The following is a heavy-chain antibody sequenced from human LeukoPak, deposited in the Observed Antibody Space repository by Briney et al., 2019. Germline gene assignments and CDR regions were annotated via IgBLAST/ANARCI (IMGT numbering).Heavy chain of an antibody. CDR1: GFTFSSYW. V-gene: IGHV3-74*01. D-gene: IGHD6-19*01. J-gene: IGHJ4*02. CDR3: ASFETVAAYPFDY. Sequence: GGSLRLSCAASGFTFSSYWMHWVRQAPGKGLVWVSRINSDGSSTSYADSVKGRFTISRDNAKNSLYLQMSSLRVADTAVYYCASFETVAAYPFDYWGQGTLVTVSS. CDR2: INSDGSST.